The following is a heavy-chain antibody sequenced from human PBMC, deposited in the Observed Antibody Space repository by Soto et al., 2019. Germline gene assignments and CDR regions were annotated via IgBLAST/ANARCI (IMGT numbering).Heavy chain of an antibody. CDR3: ARVVVRRGLTWFDX. CDR1: GGSISSVGYY. D-gene: IGHD3-10*01. J-gene: IGHJ5*02. Sequence: TLSLTCTVSGGSISSVGYYWSWIRQHPGKRLEVVGYIYYSGRTYYKPSIKSRLTISVHTSKKHFSLKLSSVPAAETAVYYCARVVVRRGLTWFDXWGQGTPVTVSX. CDR2: IYYSGRT. V-gene: IGHV4-31*03.